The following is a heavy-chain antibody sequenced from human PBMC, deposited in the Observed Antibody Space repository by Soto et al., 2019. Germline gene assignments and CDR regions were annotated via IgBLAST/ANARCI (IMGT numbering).Heavy chain of an antibody. D-gene: IGHD2-8*01. Sequence: ETLSLTCAVSGGSLSSSSWWSWVRQPPGKTLEWLGEIFYSGSTKYNPSLNSRVTISADQSKNDFSLRLSSVTAADTAVYYCVHHGGVPYYHDFWGQGMLVTVSS. J-gene: IGHJ4*02. CDR2: IFYSGST. V-gene: IGHV4-4*02. CDR1: GGSLSSSSW. CDR3: VHHGGVPYYHDF.